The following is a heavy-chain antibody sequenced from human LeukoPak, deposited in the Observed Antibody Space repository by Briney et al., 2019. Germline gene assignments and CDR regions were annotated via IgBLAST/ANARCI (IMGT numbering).Heavy chain of an antibody. D-gene: IGHD4-17*01. Sequence: SVKVSCKASGGTFSSYAISWVRQAPGQGLEWMGGIISIFGTANYAQKFQGRVTITTDESTSTAYMELSSLRSEDTAVYYCARDWSDYGPGYFQHWGQGTLVTVSS. J-gene: IGHJ1*01. CDR1: GGTFSSYA. CDR2: IISIFGTA. CDR3: ARDWSDYGPGYFQH. V-gene: IGHV1-69*05.